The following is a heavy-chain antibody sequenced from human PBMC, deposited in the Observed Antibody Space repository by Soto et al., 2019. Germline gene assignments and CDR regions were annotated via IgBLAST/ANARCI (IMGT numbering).Heavy chain of an antibody. J-gene: IGHJ3*02. V-gene: IGHV4-39*01. CDR2: IYYSGST. CDR3: ARHLTMVRGTFDI. D-gene: IGHD3-10*01. CDR1: GASISSSSYY. Sequence: PSATLSLTCTVSGASISSSSYYWGWIRQPPGKGLEWIGSIYYSGSTYYNPSLKSRVTISVDTSKNQFSLKLSSVTAADTAVYYCARHLTMVRGTFDIWGQGTMVT.